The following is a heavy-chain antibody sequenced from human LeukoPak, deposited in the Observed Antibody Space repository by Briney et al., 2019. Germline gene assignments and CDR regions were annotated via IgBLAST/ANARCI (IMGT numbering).Heavy chain of an antibody. V-gene: IGHV4-59*01. CDR1: GGSLRSYY. CDR2: IFYSGGA. Sequence: SETLSLTCTVSGGSLRSYYWSWIRQPPGKGLEWIGYIFYSGGANYNPSLMSRVTISVDTSKNQFSLKLTSVTAADTAVYYCARVYYSNSYDYWYFDLWGRGTLVTVSS. D-gene: IGHD6-13*01. CDR3: ARVYYSNSYDYWYFDL. J-gene: IGHJ2*01.